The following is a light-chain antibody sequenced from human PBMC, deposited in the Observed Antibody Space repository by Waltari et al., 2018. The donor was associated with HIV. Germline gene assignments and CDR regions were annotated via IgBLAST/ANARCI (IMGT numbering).Light chain of an antibody. CDR3: SSDTSSSTLVV. CDR1: SSDIGGYNF. J-gene: IGLJ1*01. Sequence: QSALTQPASVSGSPGQSITISCTGASSDIGGYNFFSWYQQHPGKAPKPIIYDVSNRPSGVANRFPGSKAGNTASLTISGLQAEDEADYYCSSDTSSSTLVVFGTGTKVTVL. CDR2: DVS. V-gene: IGLV2-14*01.